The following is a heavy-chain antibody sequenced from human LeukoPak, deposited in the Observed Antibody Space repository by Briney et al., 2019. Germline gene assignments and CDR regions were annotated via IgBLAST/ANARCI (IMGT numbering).Heavy chain of an antibody. Sequence: GESLKISCKTSGYTFTNYWIGWVRQMPGKGLEWMGIIYPDDSDTRYSPSFQGQVTISVDKSISTAYLQWSSLKASDTAMYYCARHQGGPYYYYGLDVWGQGTTVIVSS. CDR2: IYPDDSDT. J-gene: IGHJ6*02. D-gene: IGHD3-16*01. CDR3: ARHQGGPYYYYGLDV. CDR1: GYTFTNYW. V-gene: IGHV5-51*01.